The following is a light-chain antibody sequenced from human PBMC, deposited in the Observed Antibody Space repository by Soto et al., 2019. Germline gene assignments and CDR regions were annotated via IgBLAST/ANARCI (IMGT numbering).Light chain of an antibody. J-gene: IGKJ4*01. V-gene: IGKV3-20*01. CDR1: QSVSSYY. CDR3: QVYGRSTY. Sequence: EIVLTQSPGTLSLSPGERASLSCRASQSVSSYYLAWYQQKPGQAPRLLIYSASSRATGIPARFSGSGSGTDFTLTISSLEPEDFAVYYCQVYGRSTYFGGGTKVEIK. CDR2: SAS.